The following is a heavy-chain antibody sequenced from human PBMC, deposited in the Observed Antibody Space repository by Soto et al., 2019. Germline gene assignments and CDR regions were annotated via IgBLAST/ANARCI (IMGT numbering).Heavy chain of an antibody. CDR3: ARPPTAKLDAFDI. V-gene: IGHV4-39*01. Sequence: SETLSLTCTVSGGSISSRNYYWGWIRQPPGKGLEWIGSIFYSGITYHNPSLKSRVTISVDTSKNQFSLNLSSVTAADTAVYYCARPPTAKLDAFDIWGLGTMVT. J-gene: IGHJ3*02. CDR1: GGSISSRNYY. CDR2: IFYSGIT.